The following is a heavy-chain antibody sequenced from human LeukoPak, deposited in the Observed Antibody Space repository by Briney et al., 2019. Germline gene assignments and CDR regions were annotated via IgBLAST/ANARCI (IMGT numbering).Heavy chain of an antibody. Sequence: GASVKVSCKASGYTFTSYDINWVRQATGQGLEWMGWMNPNSGNTGYAQKFQGRVTMTRNTSISTAYMELRSLRSDDTAVYYCARDGIRYFDWPPFPHFDYWGQGTLVTVSS. J-gene: IGHJ4*02. CDR2: MNPNSGNT. CDR3: ARDGIRYFDWPPFPHFDY. D-gene: IGHD3-9*01. V-gene: IGHV1-8*01. CDR1: GYTFTSYD.